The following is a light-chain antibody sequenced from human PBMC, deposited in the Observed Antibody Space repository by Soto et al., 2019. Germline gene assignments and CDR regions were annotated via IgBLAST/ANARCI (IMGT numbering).Light chain of an antibody. Sequence: EIVLTQSPGTLSVSPGERATLSCRASPSVSTNSLAWYQHKPGQAPRLVIFGASRRATGIPDRFSGSGSGTDFTLTINRLEPEDFAVYFCQQYGSSPRTFGQGTKVDIK. J-gene: IGKJ1*01. CDR3: QQYGSSPRT. CDR2: GAS. V-gene: IGKV3-20*01. CDR1: PSVSTNS.